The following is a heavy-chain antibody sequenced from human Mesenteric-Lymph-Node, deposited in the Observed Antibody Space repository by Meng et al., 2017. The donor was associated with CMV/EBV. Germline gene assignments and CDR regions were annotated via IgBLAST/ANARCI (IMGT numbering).Heavy chain of an antibody. CDR3: ARDRLFYYYSSGYYYGMDV. Sequence: LRLSCAISGDTVSSNSAAWNWIRQSPSRGLEWLGRTYYSSKWYNDYAPSVKSRITIYPDTSKNQFSLQLKSVTTEDTAVYYGARDRLFYYYSSGYYYGMDVWGQAAMVTVSS. D-gene: IGHD3-22*01. CDR1: GDTVSSNSAA. J-gene: IGHJ6*02. CDR2: TYYSSKWYN. V-gene: IGHV6-1*01.